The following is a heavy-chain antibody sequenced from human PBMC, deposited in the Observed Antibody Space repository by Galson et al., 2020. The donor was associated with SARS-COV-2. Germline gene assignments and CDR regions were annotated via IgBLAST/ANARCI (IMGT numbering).Heavy chain of an antibody. CDR3: ATRWTLYYDSSRGGWFDP. CDR1: GGSISSSSYY. CDR2: IYYSGST. V-gene: IGHV4-39*01. Sequence: SETLSLTCTVSGGSISSSSYYWGWIRQPPGQGLEWIGSIYYSGSTYYNPSLKSRVTISVDTSKNQFSLKLSSVTAADTAVYYCATRWTLYYDSSRGGWFDPWGQGTLVTVSS. D-gene: IGHD3-22*01. J-gene: IGHJ5*02.